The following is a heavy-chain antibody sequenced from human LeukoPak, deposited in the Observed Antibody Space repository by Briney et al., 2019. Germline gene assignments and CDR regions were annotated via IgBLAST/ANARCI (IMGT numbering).Heavy chain of an antibody. CDR1: GYTFTSYG. CDR3: ARDYPDGGGGRYFDWLPVF. J-gene: IGHJ4*02. D-gene: IGHD3-9*01. Sequence: GASVKVSCKASGYTFTSYGISWVRQAPGQGLEWMGWISAYNGNTNYAQKLQGRVTMTTDTSTSTAYMELRSLRSDDTAVYYCARDYPDGGGGRYFDWLPVFWGQGTLVTVSS. CDR2: ISAYNGNT. V-gene: IGHV1-18*01.